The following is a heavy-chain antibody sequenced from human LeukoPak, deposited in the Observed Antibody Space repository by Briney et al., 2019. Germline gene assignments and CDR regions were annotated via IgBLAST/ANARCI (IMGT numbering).Heavy chain of an antibody. V-gene: IGHV4-39*07. CDR2: IYYSGST. CDR1: GGSISSGDYY. CDR3: ARVEGPSWEVGRFDFDY. Sequence: PSETLSLTCTVSGGSISSGDYYWSWIRQPPGKGLEWIGSIYYSGSTYYNPSLKSRVTISIDTSKNQFSLKLSSVTAADTAVYYCARVEGPSWEVGRFDFDYWGQGTLVTVSS. D-gene: IGHD1-26*01. J-gene: IGHJ4*02.